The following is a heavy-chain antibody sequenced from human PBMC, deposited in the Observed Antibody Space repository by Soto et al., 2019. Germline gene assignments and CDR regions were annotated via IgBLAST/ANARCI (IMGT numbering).Heavy chain of an antibody. CDR3: ARGDPQVAGPAY. D-gene: IGHD6-19*01. CDR2: LNPNSGNT. CDR1: GYTFTNYD. Sequence: QVQLLQSGAEVRTPGASVRVSCKASGYTFTNYDINWVRQATGQGLEWMGWLNPNSGNTAYTQKFQGRVTMTWDTSTSTVYMELSGLRSEDTAVYYCARGDPQVAGPAYWGQGTPVTISS. V-gene: IGHV1-8*01. J-gene: IGHJ4*02.